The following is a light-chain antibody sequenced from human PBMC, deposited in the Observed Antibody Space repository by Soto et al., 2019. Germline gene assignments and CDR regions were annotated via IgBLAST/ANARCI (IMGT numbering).Light chain of an antibody. CDR2: YAS. CDR1: QSVSNN. Sequence: EVMMTQSPATLSVSPGDTATLSCRASQSVSNNLAWYQQKPGQAPRLLIYYASTRATDVPARFSGSGSGTEFTLTISSLQSEDFALYYCQQYNNWPPITFGQGTKVEIK. J-gene: IGKJ1*01. V-gene: IGKV3-15*01. CDR3: QQYNNWPPIT.